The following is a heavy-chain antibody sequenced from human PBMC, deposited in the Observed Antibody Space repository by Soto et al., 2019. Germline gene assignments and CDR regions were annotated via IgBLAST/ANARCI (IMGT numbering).Heavy chain of an antibody. CDR1: VFTFSSHA. J-gene: IGHJ6*02. CDR2: ISSGGDNT. V-gene: IGHV3-23*01. Sequence: TGGSLRLSCAASVFTFSSHALSWVRQAPGKVREWVSTISSGGDNTYSADSVKGRFTISRDNSKNTLYLQMNSLRAEDTAVYYCAPDFDSYSSGRYGMDVWGQGTTVTVSS. D-gene: IGHD6-19*01. CDR3: APDFDSYSSGRYGMDV.